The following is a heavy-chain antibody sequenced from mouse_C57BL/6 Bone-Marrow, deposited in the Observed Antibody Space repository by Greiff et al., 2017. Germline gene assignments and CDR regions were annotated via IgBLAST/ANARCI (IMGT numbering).Heavy chain of an antibody. J-gene: IGHJ2*01. CDR3: TRTLYYFDY. V-gene: IGHV1-15*01. CDR2: IDPETGGT. CDR1: GYTFTDYE. Sequence: VQLKQSGAELVRPGASVTLSCKASGYTFTDYEMHWVKQTPVHGLEWIGAIDPETGGTAYNQKFKGKAILTADKSSSTAYMELRSLTSEDSAVYYCTRTLYYFDYWGQGTTLTVSS.